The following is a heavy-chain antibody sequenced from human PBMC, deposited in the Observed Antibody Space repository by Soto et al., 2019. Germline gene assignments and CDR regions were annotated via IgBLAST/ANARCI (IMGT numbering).Heavy chain of an antibody. CDR2: INPSGGII. Sequence: ASVKVSCKASGYTFTTYYIHWVRQAPGQGLEWMGVINPSGGIINYAQKFQGRVTMTRDTSTSTVYMELSSLRSEDTAVYYCARDRGRGWSYCIYLYGMHVWGQGPTVSVSS. CDR3: ARDRGRGWSYCIYLYGMHV. D-gene: IGHD3-10*01. V-gene: IGHV1-46*01. J-gene: IGHJ6*02. CDR1: GYTFTTYY.